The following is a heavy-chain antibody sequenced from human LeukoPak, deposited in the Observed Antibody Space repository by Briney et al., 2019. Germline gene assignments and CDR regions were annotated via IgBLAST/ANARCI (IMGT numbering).Heavy chain of an antibody. D-gene: IGHD2-15*01. J-gene: IGHJ4*02. CDR2: ISSSDSTI. V-gene: IGHV3-48*04. CDR3: ARRISPRAGAGY. CDR1: GFTSSSYA. Sequence: GGSLRLSCAASGFTSSSYAMSWVRQAQGKGLEWVSYISSSDSTIYYADSVKGRFTIARDNAKTSLYLQMNSLRAEDTAVYYCARRISPRAGAGYWGQGTLVTVSS.